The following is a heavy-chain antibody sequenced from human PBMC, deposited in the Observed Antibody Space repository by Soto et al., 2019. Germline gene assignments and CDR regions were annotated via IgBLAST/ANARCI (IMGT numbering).Heavy chain of an antibody. CDR3: AKDYLDGYYYGMDV. Sequence: GGSLGLSCSASGFTFCRYGMSWVRPAPGKGLEWVSAISGSGGSTYYADSVKGRFTISRDNSKNTLYLQMNSLRAEDTAVYYCAKDYLDGYYYGMDVWGQGTTVTVSS. J-gene: IGHJ6*02. D-gene: IGHD2-8*01. V-gene: IGHV3-23*01. CDR2: ISGSGGST. CDR1: GFTFCRYG.